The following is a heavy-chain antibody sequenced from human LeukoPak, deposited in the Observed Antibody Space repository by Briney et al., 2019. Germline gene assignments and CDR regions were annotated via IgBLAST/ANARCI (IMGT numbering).Heavy chain of an antibody. D-gene: IGHD1-26*01. CDR3: GSRTGSYYPFDS. CDR2: MYPGGSDI. V-gene: IGHV5-51*01. CDR1: GYRFSNYY. Sequence: GESLKISCKGSGYRFSNYYIDWVRQMPGKGLEWIGVMYPGGSDIRYSPSFQGQVTISADKSIDTAYLQWSSLKASDSAMYYCGSRTGSYYPFDSWGRGTLVTVSS. J-gene: IGHJ4*02.